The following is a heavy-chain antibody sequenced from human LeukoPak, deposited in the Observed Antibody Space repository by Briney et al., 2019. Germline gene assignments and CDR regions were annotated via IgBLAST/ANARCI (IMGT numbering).Heavy chain of an antibody. CDR1: GFTFSSYG. Sequence: AGRSLRLSCAASGFTFSSYGMHWVRQAPGKGLEWVAVISYDGSNKYYADSVKGRFTISRDNSKNTLYLQMNSLRAEDTAVYYCAKDGPYYYDSSGPLDYWGQGTLVTVSS. CDR2: ISYDGSNK. CDR3: AKDGPYYYDSSGPLDY. D-gene: IGHD3-22*01. V-gene: IGHV3-30*18. J-gene: IGHJ4*02.